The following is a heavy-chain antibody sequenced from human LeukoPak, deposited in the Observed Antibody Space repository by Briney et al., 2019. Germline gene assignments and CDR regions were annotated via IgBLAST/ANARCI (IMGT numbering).Heavy chain of an antibody. J-gene: IGHJ4*02. CDR2: ISSSSRHI. CDR1: GFTFSSYS. V-gene: IGHV3-21*01. Sequence: GSLRLSCAASGFTFSSYSMNWVRQAPGKGLEWVSAISSSSRHIYYADSVKGRFTISRDNAKNSLYLQMNSLRAEDTAVYYCARDRHKYNYDSGGYPPYWGQGTLVTVSS. D-gene: IGHD3-22*01. CDR3: ARDRHKYNYDSGGYPPY.